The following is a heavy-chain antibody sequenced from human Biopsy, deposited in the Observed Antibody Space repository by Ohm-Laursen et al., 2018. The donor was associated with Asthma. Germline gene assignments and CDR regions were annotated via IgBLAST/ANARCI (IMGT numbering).Heavy chain of an antibody. CDR1: GITLSNAW. CDR3: AKITTDRQKANNWFDP. J-gene: IGHJ5*02. D-gene: IGHD3-22*01. Sequence: SLRLSCTASGITLSNAWMNWVRQAPGKGLEWVSSISASGVRTFYADSVKGRFTVSRDSSRNTLYLQLSTLRVEDTAVYFCAKITTDRQKANNWFDPWGQGTLVTVSS. CDR2: ISASGVRT. V-gene: IGHV3-23*01.